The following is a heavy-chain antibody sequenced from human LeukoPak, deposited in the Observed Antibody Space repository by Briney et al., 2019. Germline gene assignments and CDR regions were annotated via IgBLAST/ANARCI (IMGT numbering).Heavy chain of an antibody. CDR2: IYYSGST. D-gene: IGHD1-1*01. Sequence: PSETLSLTCTVSGGSISSGDYYWSWIRQPPGKGLEWIGYIYYSGSTYYNPSLKSRLTISVDTSKNQFSLKLSPVTAADTAVYYCARVKYTTRPFDYWGQGTLVTVSS. CDR3: ARVKYTTRPFDY. J-gene: IGHJ4*02. CDR1: GGSISSGDYY. V-gene: IGHV4-30-4*08.